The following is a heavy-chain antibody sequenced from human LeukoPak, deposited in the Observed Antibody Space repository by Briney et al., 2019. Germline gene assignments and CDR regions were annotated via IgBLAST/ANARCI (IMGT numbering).Heavy chain of an antibody. V-gene: IGHV3-23*01. CDR3: AKGGGSDFFDY. D-gene: IGHD5-12*01. CDR2: ISRNAYST. CDR1: GFAFGSYA. Sequence: GGSLRLSCAASGFAFGSYAMSWVRQAPGKGLEWVAAISRNAYSTYYVDSLKGPFTISRDNSKNTLYLQMNSLRSDDTAVYYCAKGGGSDFFDYWGQGTLVTVSS. J-gene: IGHJ4*02.